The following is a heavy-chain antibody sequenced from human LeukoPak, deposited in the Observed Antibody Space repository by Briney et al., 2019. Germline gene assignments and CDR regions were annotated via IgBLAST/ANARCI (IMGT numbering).Heavy chain of an antibody. CDR3: ARHGRAYGGNSGLDY. J-gene: IGHJ4*02. CDR1: GYIFTSYW. Sequence: GESLKISCKGSGYIFTSYWIGWVRQLPGKGLEWMGVIYPGDSDTRYSPSFQGQVTISADKSSSTAYLQWSSLKASDTAMHYCARHGRAYGGNSGLDYWGQGTLVTVSS. CDR2: IYPGDSDT. D-gene: IGHD4-23*01. V-gene: IGHV5-51*01.